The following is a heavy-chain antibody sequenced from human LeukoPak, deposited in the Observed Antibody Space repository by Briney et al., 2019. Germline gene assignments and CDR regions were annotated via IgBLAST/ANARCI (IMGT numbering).Heavy chain of an antibody. V-gene: IGHV1-69*05. D-gene: IGHD2-2*02. CDR3: ARGPIVVVPAAIPDYYYYYMDV. Sequence: SVKVSCKASGGTFSSYAISWVRQAPGQGREWMGGIIPIFGTANYAQKFQGRVTITTDESTSTAYMELSSLRSEDTAVYYCARGPIVVVPAAIPDYYYYYMDVWGKGTTVTVSS. CDR2: IIPIFGTA. CDR1: GGTFSSYA. J-gene: IGHJ6*03.